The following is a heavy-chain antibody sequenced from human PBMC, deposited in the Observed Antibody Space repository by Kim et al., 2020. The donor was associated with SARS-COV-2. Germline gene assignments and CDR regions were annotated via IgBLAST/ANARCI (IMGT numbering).Heavy chain of an antibody. CDR3: AKGIDILTGYFAMAV. D-gene: IGHD3-9*01. J-gene: IGHJ6*02. Sequence: ADSVKGRFTISRDNSKRTLYLQRNSLRAGDTAVYYCAKGIDILTGYFAMAVWGQGTTVTVS. V-gene: IGHV3-23*01.